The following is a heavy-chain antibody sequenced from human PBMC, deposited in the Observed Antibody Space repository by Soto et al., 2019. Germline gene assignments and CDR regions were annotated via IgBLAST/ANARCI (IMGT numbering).Heavy chain of an antibody. V-gene: IGHV3-30*18. J-gene: IGHJ4*02. CDR2: ISYDGSNK. CDR3: AKLWGTSTYDSSGYPIDY. CDR1: GFTFSSYG. Sequence: GGSLRLSCAASGFTFSSYGMHWARQAPGKGLEWVAVISYDGSNKYYADSVKGRFTISRDNSKNTLFLQMNSLRPEDTAVYCCAKLWGTSTYDSSGYPIDYWGQGTLVTVSS. D-gene: IGHD3-22*01.